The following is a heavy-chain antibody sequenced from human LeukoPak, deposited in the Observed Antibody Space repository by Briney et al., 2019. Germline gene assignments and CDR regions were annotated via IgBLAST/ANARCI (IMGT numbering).Heavy chain of an antibody. J-gene: IGHJ4*02. Sequence: SETLSLTCAVSGYSISSGYYWGWIRQPPGKGLEWIGSIYHSGSTYYNPSLKSRVTISVDTSKNQFSLKLSSVTAADTAVYYRAREGGDQYYFDYWGQGTLVTVSS. CDR2: IYHSGST. D-gene: IGHD4-17*01. V-gene: IGHV4-38-2*02. CDR1: GYSISSGYY. CDR3: AREGGDQYYFDY.